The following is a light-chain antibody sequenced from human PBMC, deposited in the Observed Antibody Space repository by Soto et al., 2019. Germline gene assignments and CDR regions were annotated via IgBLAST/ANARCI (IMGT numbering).Light chain of an antibody. Sequence: IVLTQSPGTLSLSPGDRATLSCRATQSVGRSTLAWYQPRPGQPPRLLIYDASSRATGVPDRFSGSGSGADFTLTINGLESEDFAVYYCQRYDASPGAFGPGTKVDI. CDR2: DAS. V-gene: IGKV3-20*01. J-gene: IGKJ3*01. CDR1: QSVGRST. CDR3: QRYDASPGA.